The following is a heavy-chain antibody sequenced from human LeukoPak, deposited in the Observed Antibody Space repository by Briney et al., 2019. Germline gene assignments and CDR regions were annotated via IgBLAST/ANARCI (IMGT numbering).Heavy chain of an antibody. CDR2: IIPIFGTA. CDR3: ARWDSNSYFQFDQ. CDR1: GGTFSSYA. D-gene: IGHD6-13*01. V-gene: IGHV1-69*05. J-gene: IGHJ4*02. Sequence: ASVKVSCKASGGTFSSYAISWVRQAPGQGLEWMGGIIPIFGTANYAQKFQGRVTMTRDTFTSTAFLEVSGLRSEDTAVYYCARWDSNSYFQFDQWGQGTLVTVSS.